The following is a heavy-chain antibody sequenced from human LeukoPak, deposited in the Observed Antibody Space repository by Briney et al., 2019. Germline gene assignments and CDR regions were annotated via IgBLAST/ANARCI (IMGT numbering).Heavy chain of an antibody. V-gene: IGHV3-21*01. CDR1: GFTFSSYS. Sequence: GGSLRLSCAASGFTFSSYSMTWVRQAPGKGLEWVSSISSSSNYIYYADSMKGRFTISRDNAKNTLYLQMNSLRAEDTAVYYCARSRTYGDYGRGLDYWGQGTLVTVSS. D-gene: IGHD4-17*01. CDR3: ARSRTYGDYGRGLDY. CDR2: ISSSSNYI. J-gene: IGHJ4*02.